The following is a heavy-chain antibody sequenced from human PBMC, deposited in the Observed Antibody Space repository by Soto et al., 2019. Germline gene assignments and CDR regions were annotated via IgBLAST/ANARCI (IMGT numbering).Heavy chain of an antibody. Sequence: RGALLVSCAASVFTFSIYAMCWVRQAPGKGLEWVSVISGSGGNIHYADSVKGRFTISRDNSKNTLYLQMNSLRVEDMAVYNCATQDFRGTTGTTWGQGTLVTVSS. CDR1: VFTFSIYA. J-gene: IGHJ4*02. CDR3: ATQDFRGTTGTT. D-gene: IGHD1-1*01. V-gene: IGHV3-23*01. CDR2: ISGSGGNI.